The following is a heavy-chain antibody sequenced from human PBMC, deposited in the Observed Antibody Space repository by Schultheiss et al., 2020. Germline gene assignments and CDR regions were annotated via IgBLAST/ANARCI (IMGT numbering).Heavy chain of an antibody. CDR3: AKSKVAGWFDP. CDR1: GGSVSSGSCY. J-gene: IGHJ5*02. V-gene: IGHV4-61*01. CDR2: IYNSGST. Sequence: SQTLSLTCTVSGGSVSSGSCYWTWIRQPPGKGLEWIGYIYNSGSTNYNPSLKSRVTISVDTSKNQFSLKLSSVTAADTAVYYCAKSKVAGWFDPWGQGTLVTVSS.